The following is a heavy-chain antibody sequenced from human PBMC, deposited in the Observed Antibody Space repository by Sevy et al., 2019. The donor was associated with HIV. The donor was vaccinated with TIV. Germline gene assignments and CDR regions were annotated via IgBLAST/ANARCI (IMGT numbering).Heavy chain of an antibody. CDR1: GFTFGSYW. CDR2: VKSDGSST. CDR3: VAANTWEDY. D-gene: IGHD1-26*01. J-gene: IGHJ4*02. V-gene: IGHV3-74*01. Sequence: GGSLRLSCSASGFTFGSYWMHWVRLAPVKGLVWISGVKSDGSSTNYADSVKGRFTMSRDSAKNTLYLQMNSLRAEDTAVYFCVAANTWEDYWGQGTLVTVSS.